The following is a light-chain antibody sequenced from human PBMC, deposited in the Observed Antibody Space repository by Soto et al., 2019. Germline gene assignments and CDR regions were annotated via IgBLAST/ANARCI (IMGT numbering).Light chain of an antibody. J-gene: IGKJ1*01. Sequence: IVLTQSPGTLSLSPVERATLSCRASQSVVSTYLAWYQQRPGQAPRLLLYGASSRATGIPDRFDGSGSGTDFTLTISRLEPEDFAVYYCQQYGSRPWTFGQGTKVDIK. CDR2: GAS. CDR1: QSVVSTY. CDR3: QQYGSRPWT. V-gene: IGKV3-20*01.